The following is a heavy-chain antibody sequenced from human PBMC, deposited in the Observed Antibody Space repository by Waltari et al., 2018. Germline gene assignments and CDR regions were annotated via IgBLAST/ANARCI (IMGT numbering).Heavy chain of an antibody. J-gene: IGHJ4*02. CDR2: IYYSGST. CDR1: GCSISSGGYY. Sequence: QVQLQESGPGLVKPSQTLSLTCTVSGCSISSGGYYWSWIRQHPGKGLEWIGYIYYSGSTYYNPSLKSRVTISVDTSKNQFSLKLSSVTAADTAVYYCARNRGPLLAAAGRVDYWGQGTLVTVSS. D-gene: IGHD6-13*01. V-gene: IGHV4-31*03. CDR3: ARNRGPLLAAAGRVDY.